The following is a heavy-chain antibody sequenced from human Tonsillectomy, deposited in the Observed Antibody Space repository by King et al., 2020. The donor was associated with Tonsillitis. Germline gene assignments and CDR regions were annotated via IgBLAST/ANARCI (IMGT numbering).Heavy chain of an antibody. V-gene: IGHV4-34*01. CDR2: INHSGST. CDR3: ARGKSSTGVVPAAIGAPSPFDY. D-gene: IGHD2-2*02. Sequence: VQLQQWGAGLLKPSETLSLTCAVYGGSFSGYYWSWIRQPPGKGLEWIGEINHSGSTNYNPSLKSRVTISVDTSKNQFSLKLSSVTAADTAVYYCARGKSSTGVVPAAIGAPSPFDYWGQGTLVTVSS. CDR1: GGSFSGYY. J-gene: IGHJ4*02.